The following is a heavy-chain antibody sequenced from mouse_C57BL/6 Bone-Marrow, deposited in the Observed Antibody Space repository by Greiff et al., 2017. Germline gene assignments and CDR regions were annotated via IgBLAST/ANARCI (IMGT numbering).Heavy chain of an antibody. Sequence: VQLQQPGAELVKPGASVKLSCKASGYTFTSYWMHWVKQRPGHGLEWIGMIHPNSGSTNYNEKFKSKATLTVDKSSSTAYMQLSSLTSEDSAVYYCARDLIYYGNYGFAYWGQGTLVTVSA. D-gene: IGHD2-1*01. V-gene: IGHV1-64*01. J-gene: IGHJ3*01. CDR1: GYTFTSYW. CDR3: ARDLIYYGNYGFAY. CDR2: IHPNSGST.